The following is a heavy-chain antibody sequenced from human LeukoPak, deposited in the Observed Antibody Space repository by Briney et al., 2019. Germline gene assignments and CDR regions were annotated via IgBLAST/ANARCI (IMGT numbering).Heavy chain of an antibody. J-gene: IGHJ5*02. CDR2: ISAYNGNT. Sequence: ASVKVSCKASGYTFTSYGISWVRQAPGQGLEWMGWISAYNGNTNYAQKFQGRVTITADESTSTAYMELSSLRSEDTAVYYCAGRRRIRYCSSTSCYANWFDPWGQGTLVTVSS. V-gene: IGHV1-18*01. D-gene: IGHD2-2*01. CDR3: AGRRRIRYCSSTSCYANWFDP. CDR1: GYTFTSYG.